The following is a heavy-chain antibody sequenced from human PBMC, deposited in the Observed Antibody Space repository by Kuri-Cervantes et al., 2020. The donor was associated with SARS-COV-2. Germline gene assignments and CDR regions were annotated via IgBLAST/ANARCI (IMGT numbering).Heavy chain of an antibody. D-gene: IGHD2-2*01. J-gene: IGHJ5*02. CDR2: ISYDGSNE. Sequence: LSLTCAASGFTFSSYAMHWVRQAPGKGLEWVAVISYDGSNEYYADSVKGRFTISRDNSKNTLYLQMNSLRAEDTAVYYCATIAIVVVFNNWFDPWGQGTLVTVSS. CDR1: GFTFSSYA. CDR3: ATIAIVVVFNNWFDP. V-gene: IGHV3-30-3*01.